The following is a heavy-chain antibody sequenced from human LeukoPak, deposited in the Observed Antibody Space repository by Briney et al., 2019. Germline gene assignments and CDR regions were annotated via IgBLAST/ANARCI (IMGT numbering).Heavy chain of an antibody. J-gene: IGHJ6*03. CDR2: IIPIFGTA. CDR1: GGTFSSYA. CDR3: ARDKLSASPYYYYMDV. V-gene: IGHV1-69*05. Sequence: SVKVSCKASGGTFSSYAVSWVRQAPGQGLEWMGRIIPIFGTANYAQKFQGRVTITTDESTSTAYMELSSLRSEDTAVYYCARDKLSASPYYYYMDVWGKGTTVTVS. D-gene: IGHD6-6*01.